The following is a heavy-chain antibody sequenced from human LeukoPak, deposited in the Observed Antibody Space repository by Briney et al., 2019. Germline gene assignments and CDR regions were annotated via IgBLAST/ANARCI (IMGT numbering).Heavy chain of an antibody. Sequence: SETLSLTCTVSGGSISSGGYYWSWIRQHPGKGLEWIGYIYYSGSTYYNPSLKSRVTISVDTSKNQFSLKLSSVTAADTAVYFCARAPVLRYFDWSTSAWYFDLWGRGTLVTVSS. CDR2: IYYSGST. D-gene: IGHD3-9*01. V-gene: IGHV4-31*03. CDR3: ARAPVLRYFDWSTSAWYFDL. CDR1: GGSISSGGYY. J-gene: IGHJ2*01.